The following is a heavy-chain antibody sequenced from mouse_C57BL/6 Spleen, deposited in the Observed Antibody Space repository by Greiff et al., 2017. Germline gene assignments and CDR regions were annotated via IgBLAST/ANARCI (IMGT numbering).Heavy chain of an antibody. D-gene: IGHD1-1*01. V-gene: IGHV1-50*01. CDR1: GYTFTSYW. Sequence: VQLQQPGAELVKPGASVKLSCKASGYTFTSYWMQWVKQRPGQGLEWIGEIDPSDSSTNYNQKFKGKATLTVDTSSSTAYMQLSSLTSEDSAVDYCARSGDLYGSYYFDYWGQGTTLTVSS. CDR2: IDPSDSST. CDR3: ARSGDLYGSYYFDY. J-gene: IGHJ2*01.